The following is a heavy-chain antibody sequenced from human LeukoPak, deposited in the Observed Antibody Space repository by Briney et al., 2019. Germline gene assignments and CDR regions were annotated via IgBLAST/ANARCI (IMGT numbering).Heavy chain of an antibody. CDR1: GFTFSSYG. CDR3: AKGHRIYSSSHGHYFDY. J-gene: IGHJ4*02. D-gene: IGHD6-13*01. Sequence: TRGSLRLSCAASGFTFSSYGMHWVRQAPGKGLEWVAFIRYDGSNKYYADSVKGRFTISRDNSKNTLYLQMNSLRAEDTAVYYCAKGHRIYSSSHGHYFDYWGQGTLVTVSS. V-gene: IGHV3-30*02. CDR2: IRYDGSNK.